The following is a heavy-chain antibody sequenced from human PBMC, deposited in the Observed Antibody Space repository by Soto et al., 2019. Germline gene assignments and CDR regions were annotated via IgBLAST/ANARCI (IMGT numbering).Heavy chain of an antibody. D-gene: IGHD6-6*01. CDR1: GGSVTNSSYY. V-gene: IGHV4-61*01. J-gene: IGHJ4*02. CDR2: IYYSGST. CDR3: ARVGGLAARTFDY. Sequence: SETLSLTCTVSGGSVTNSSYYWSWIRQPPGKGLEWIDYIYYSGSTNYNPSLKRRVTISVDTSKNQFSLNLRSMSPADTAVYYCARVGGLAARTFDYWGPGTLVTVSS.